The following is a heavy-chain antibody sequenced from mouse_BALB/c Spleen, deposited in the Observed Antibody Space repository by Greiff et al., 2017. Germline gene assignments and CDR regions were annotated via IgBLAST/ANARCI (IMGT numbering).Heavy chain of an antibody. V-gene: IGHV14-3*02. CDR2: IDPANGNT. Sequence: EVQLQQSGAELVKPGASVKLSCTASGFNIKETYMHWVKQRPEQGLEWIGRIDPANGNTKYDPKFQGKATITADTSSNTAYLQLSSLTSEDTAVYYCARSIGPDYWGQGTTLTVSS. CDR3: ARSIGPDY. J-gene: IGHJ2*01. CDR1: GFNIKETY.